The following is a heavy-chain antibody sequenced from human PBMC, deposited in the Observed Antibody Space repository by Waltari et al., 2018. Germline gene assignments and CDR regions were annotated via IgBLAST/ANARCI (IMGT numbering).Heavy chain of an antibody. CDR1: GFTFRSYC. V-gene: IGHV3-33*06. J-gene: IGHJ4*02. CDR2: IWYDGSNK. D-gene: IGHD3-10*01. CDR3: AKARGVTPYGY. Sequence: QVQLVESGGGVVQPGRSLRLSCAASGFTFRSYCMHWVRQAPGKGLEWVAVIWYDGSNKYYADSVKGRFTISRDNSKNTLYLQMNSLRAEDTAVYYCAKARGVTPYGYWGQGTLVTVSS.